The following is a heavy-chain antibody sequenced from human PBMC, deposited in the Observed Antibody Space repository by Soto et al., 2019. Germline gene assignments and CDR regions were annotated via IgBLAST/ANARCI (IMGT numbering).Heavy chain of an antibody. V-gene: IGHV4-59*01. D-gene: IGHD3-10*01. Sequence: QVQLQESGPGLVQPSETLSLTCTVSGGSISPYYWSWVRQPPGKGLEWIGFIWFSGSTTYNPSLRSRVTMSVDTSKNQLSLELTSVTAADTAVYYCARESSGYHNHNWFDPWGQGTLVTVSA. CDR3: ARESSGYHNHNWFDP. J-gene: IGHJ5*02. CDR1: GGSISPYY. CDR2: IWFSGST.